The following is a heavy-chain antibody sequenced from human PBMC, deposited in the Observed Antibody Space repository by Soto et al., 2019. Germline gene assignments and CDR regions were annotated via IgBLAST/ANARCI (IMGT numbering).Heavy chain of an antibody. CDR3: ARDSGTVLGVVIPQNGMDV. Sequence: QVQLVQSGAEVKTPGSSVKVSCKASGGTFSSYAISWVRQAPGQGLEWMGGIIPIFGTANYAQKFQGRVTITADESTRTAYMELSSLRSEDTGVYYCARDSGTVLGVVIPQNGMDVWGQGTTVTVSS. CDR2: IIPIFGTA. CDR1: GGTFSSYA. J-gene: IGHJ6*02. V-gene: IGHV1-69*01. D-gene: IGHD3-3*01.